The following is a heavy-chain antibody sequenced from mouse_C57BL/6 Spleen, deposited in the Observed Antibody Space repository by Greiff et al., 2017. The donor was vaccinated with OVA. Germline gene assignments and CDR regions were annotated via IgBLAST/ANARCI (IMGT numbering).Heavy chain of an antibody. Sequence: QVQLKESGPELVKPGASVKISCKASGYAFSSSWMNWVKQRPGKGLEWIGRIYPGDGDTNYNGKFKGKATLTADKSSSTAYMQLSSLTSEDSAVYFCARGDAMDYWGQGTSVTVSS. V-gene: IGHV1-82*01. J-gene: IGHJ4*01. CDR2: IYPGDGDT. CDR1: GYAFSSSW. CDR3: ARGDAMDY.